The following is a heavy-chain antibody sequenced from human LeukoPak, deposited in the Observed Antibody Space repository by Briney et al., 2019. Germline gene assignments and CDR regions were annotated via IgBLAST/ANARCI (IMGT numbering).Heavy chain of an antibody. J-gene: IGHJ6*02. CDR2: IYSGGST. Sequence: PGGSLRLSCAASGFTVSSNCMSWVRQAPGKGLEWVSVIYSGGSTYYADSVKGRFTISRDNSKNTLYLQMNSLRAEDTAVYYCARDGPDNYGSMDVWGQGTTVTVSS. CDR1: GFTVSSNC. CDR3: ARDGPDNYGSMDV. D-gene: IGHD4-17*01. V-gene: IGHV3-53*01.